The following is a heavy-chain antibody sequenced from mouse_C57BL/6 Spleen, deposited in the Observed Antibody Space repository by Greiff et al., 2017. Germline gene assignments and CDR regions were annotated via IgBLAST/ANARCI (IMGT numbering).Heavy chain of an antibody. J-gene: IGHJ4*01. CDR2: ISYDGSN. CDR3: AGGYPYDAMDY. D-gene: IGHD2-2*01. V-gene: IGHV3-6*01. CDR1: GYSITSGYY. Sequence: VQLQQSGPGLVKPSQSLSLTCSVTGYSITSGYYWNWIRQFPGNKLEWMGYISYDGSNNYNPSLKNRNSITRDTSKNQFFLKLNSVTTEDTATYYCAGGYPYDAMDYWGQGTSVTVSS.